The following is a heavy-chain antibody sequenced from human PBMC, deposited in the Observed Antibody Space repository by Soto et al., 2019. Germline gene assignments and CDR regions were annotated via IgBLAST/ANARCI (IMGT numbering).Heavy chain of an antibody. D-gene: IGHD3-10*01. CDR2: ISAYNGNT. Sequence: QVQLVQSGAEVKKPGAPVKVSCKASGYTFTSYGITWVRQAPGQGLEWMGWISAYNGNTNYAQNLQGRVTMITDTSTSTAYMDLRSLRSDDTAVYYCARDGPMDRAFDIWGQGTMVTVSS. CDR3: ARDGPMDRAFDI. CDR1: GYTFTSYG. J-gene: IGHJ3*02. V-gene: IGHV1-18*01.